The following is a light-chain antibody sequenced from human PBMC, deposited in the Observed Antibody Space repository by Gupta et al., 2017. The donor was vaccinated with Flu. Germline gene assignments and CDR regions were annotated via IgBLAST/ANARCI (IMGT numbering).Light chain of an antibody. CDR1: ISDVGGDKY. Sequence: SAPTPPASVSESPGPPITISCTGTISDVGGDKYVSWYQQHPGKAPKLMIYEVTNRPPGVSDRFSGSKSVNTASLTISRLQAEDEADYYCCSDSSSSTLGVFGGGTKLTVL. J-gene: IGLJ3*02. CDR3: CSDSSSSTLGV. CDR2: EVT. V-gene: IGLV2-14*01.